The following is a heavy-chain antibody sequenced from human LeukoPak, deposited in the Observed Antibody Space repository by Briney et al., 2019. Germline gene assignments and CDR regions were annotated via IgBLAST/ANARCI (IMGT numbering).Heavy chain of an antibody. CDR3: ARSAPEGFWGPAVSLLSWFDP. CDR1: GGTLSSYA. CDR2: IIPIFGTA. Sequence: SVTVSCTASGGTLSSYAISWVRQAPGQGLEWMGGIIPIFGTANYAQKFQGRVTITADESTSTAYMELSSLRSEDTAVYYCARSAPEGFWGPAVSLLSWFDPWGQGTLVTVSS. D-gene: IGHD2-2*01. V-gene: IGHV1-69*13. J-gene: IGHJ5*02.